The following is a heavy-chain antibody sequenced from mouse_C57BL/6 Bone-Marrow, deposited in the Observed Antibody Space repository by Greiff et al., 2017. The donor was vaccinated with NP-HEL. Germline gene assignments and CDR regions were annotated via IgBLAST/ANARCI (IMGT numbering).Heavy chain of an antibody. Sequence: EVQLVESGGGLVKPGGSLKLSCAASGFTFSSYAMSWVRQTPEKRLEWVATISDGGSYTYYPDNVKGRFTISRDNAKNNLYLQMSHLKSEDTAMYYCARSDDGYYDYFDYWGQGTTLTVSS. J-gene: IGHJ2*01. CDR1: GFTFSSYA. CDR3: ARSDDGYYDYFDY. V-gene: IGHV5-4*01. CDR2: ISDGGSYT. D-gene: IGHD2-3*01.